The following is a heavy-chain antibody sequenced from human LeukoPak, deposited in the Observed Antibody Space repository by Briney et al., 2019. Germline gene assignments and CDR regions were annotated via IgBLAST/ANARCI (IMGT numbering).Heavy chain of an antibody. CDR2: ISAYNGNT. Sequence: ASVKVSCKASGYTFTSHDINWVRQATGQGLEWMGWISAYNGNTNYAQKLQGRVTMTTDTSTSTAYMELRSLRSDDTAVYYCARDVSYYDSSGTGWDVWGQGTTVTVSS. V-gene: IGHV1-18*01. CDR3: ARDVSYYDSSGTGWDV. D-gene: IGHD3-22*01. CDR1: GYTFTSHD. J-gene: IGHJ6*02.